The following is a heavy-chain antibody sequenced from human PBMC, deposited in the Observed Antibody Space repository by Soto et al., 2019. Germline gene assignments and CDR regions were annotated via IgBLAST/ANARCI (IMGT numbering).Heavy chain of an antibody. CDR2: IKQDGRKK. J-gene: IGHJ4*02. Sequence: PGGSLRLSCAASGFTFSDYAMHWVRQAPGKGLEWVADIKQDGRKKYYVDSVKGRFTISRDNARNSLYLQMNSLRADDTAVYYCARRYFDYWGQGTLVTVSS. CDR1: GFTFSDYA. V-gene: IGHV3-7*01. CDR3: ARRYFDY.